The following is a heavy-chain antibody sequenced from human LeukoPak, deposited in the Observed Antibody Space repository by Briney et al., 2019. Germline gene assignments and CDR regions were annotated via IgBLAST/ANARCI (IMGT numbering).Heavy chain of an antibody. CDR2: IYYSGST. J-gene: IGHJ3*02. Sequence: SETLSLTCTVSGGSISSYYWSWIRQPPGKELEWIGYIYYSGSTNYNPSLKSRVTISVDTSKNQFSLKLSSVTAADTAVYYCARLWKKANFDIWGQGTMVTVSS. D-gene: IGHD1-1*01. V-gene: IGHV4-59*08. CDR3: ARLWKKANFDI. CDR1: GGSISSYY.